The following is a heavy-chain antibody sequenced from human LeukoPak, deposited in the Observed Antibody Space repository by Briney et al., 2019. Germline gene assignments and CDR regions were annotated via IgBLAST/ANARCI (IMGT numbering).Heavy chain of an antibody. CDR1: GGSISSSSYY. J-gene: IGHJ5*02. CDR2: IYYSGST. Sequence: SETLSLTCTVSGGSISSSSYYWGWIRQPPGKGLEWIGSIYYSGSTYYNPSLKSRVTISVDTSKNQFSLKLSSVTAADTAVYYCASLKYYYDSSGIASGRFDPWGQGTLVTVSS. D-gene: IGHD3-22*01. V-gene: IGHV4-39*07. CDR3: ASLKYYYDSSGIASGRFDP.